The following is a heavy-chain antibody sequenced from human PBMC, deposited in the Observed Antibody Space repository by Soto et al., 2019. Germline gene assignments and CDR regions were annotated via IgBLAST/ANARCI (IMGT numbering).Heavy chain of an antibody. V-gene: IGHV1-18*01. Sequence: QVRLVQSAAEVKKPGASVKVSCNASGYYFTSYGISWVRRAPGQDLDWMGWVSPYNGHTQFSQRFQGRVTMTTDTPTKRAHRGRRKRRSDATAHYYGARALTIVAATHPRGENYGMDAWGQGPTV. D-gene: IGHD6-13*01. CDR3: ARALTIVAATHPRGENYGMDA. CDR2: VSPYNGHT. CDR1: GYYFTSYG. J-gene: IGHJ6*02.